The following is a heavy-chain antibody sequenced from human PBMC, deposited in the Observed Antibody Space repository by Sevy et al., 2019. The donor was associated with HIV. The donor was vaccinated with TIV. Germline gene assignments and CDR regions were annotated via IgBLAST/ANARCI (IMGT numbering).Heavy chain of an antibody. CDR1: GFTFSSYW. D-gene: IGHD3-9*01. CDR3: ARAGYDILTGYYRLGAFDI. CDR2: IKQDGSEK. J-gene: IGHJ3*02. Sequence: QLGGSLRLSCAASGFTFSSYWMSWVRQAPGKGLEWVANIKQDGSEKYYVDSVKGRFTISRDNAKNSLYLQMNSLRAEDTAVYYCARAGYDILTGYYRLGAFDIWGQWTMVTVSS. V-gene: IGHV3-7*01.